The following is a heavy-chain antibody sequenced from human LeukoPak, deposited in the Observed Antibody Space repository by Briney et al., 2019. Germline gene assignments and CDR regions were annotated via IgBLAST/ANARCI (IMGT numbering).Heavy chain of an antibody. CDR1: GVSISSDF. J-gene: IGHJ4*02. CDR3: ARDRGGYFAHFDF. Sequence: PSETLSLTCADSGVSISSDFWSWVRQAPGKGLEWIGYTSYTWSTNYNPSFKNRVTMSIDASKNQSYLKLDSVTAADTAVYYCARDRGGYFAHFDFWGQGTLVTVSS. V-gene: IGHV4-59*01. CDR2: TSYTWST. D-gene: IGHD3-22*01.